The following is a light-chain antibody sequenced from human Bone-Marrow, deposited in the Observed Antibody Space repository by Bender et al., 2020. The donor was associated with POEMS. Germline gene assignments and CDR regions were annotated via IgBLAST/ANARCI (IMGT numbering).Light chain of an antibody. V-gene: IGLV1-44*01. J-gene: IGLJ2*01. CDR2: SNN. CDR3: SVWDDSLNGVV. CDR1: DSNIGSDT. Sequence: QSVVTQPPSASGTPGQRVTISCSGSDSNIGSDTVSWYQHLPGTAPKLLIYSNNQRPSGVPDRFSGSKSGTTASLAISGLQSEDEADYYCSVWDDSLNGVVIGGGTKLTVL.